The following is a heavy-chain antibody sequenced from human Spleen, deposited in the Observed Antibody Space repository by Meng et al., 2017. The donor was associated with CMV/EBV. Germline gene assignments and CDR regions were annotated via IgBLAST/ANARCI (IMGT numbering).Heavy chain of an antibody. CDR3: ARVRGTYPKNYFDC. Sequence: SEFTFRSYAMNGVRQAPGKGLESISRSSISGDKTYDADSVKGRFTLSRDNSKNTLYLQMNSLRAEDTAVYYCARVRGTYPKNYFDCWGQGTRSPSPQ. V-gene: IGHV3-23*01. CDR2: SSISGDKT. J-gene: IGHJ4*02. D-gene: IGHD2/OR15-2a*01. CDR1: EFTFRSYA.